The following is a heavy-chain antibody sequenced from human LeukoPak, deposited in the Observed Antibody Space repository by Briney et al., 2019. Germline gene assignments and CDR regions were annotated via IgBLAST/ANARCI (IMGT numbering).Heavy chain of an antibody. V-gene: IGHV1-2*02. J-gene: IGHJ4*02. Sequence: ASVKVSCKASGYTFTGYYMHWVRQAPGQGLEWMGWINPNSGGTNYAQKFQGRVTMTRDTSISTAYMELSRLRSDDTAVYYCASLVTIFGVAQDRPFDYWGQGTLVTVSS. CDR2: INPNSGGT. CDR1: GYTFTGYY. D-gene: IGHD3-3*01. CDR3: ASLVTIFGVAQDRPFDY.